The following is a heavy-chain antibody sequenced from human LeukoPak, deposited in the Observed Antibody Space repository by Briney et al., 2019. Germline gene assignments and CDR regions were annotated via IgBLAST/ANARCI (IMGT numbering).Heavy chain of an antibody. CDR3: AREAFWSGLNWFDP. Sequence: SETLSLTCTVSGGSISSSSYYWGWIRQPPGKGLEWIGSIYYSGSTNYNPSLKSRVTISVDTSKNQFSLKLSSVTAADTAVYYCAREAFWSGLNWFDPWGQGTLVTVSS. D-gene: IGHD3-3*01. CDR2: IYYSGST. CDR1: GGSISSSSYY. V-gene: IGHV4-39*07. J-gene: IGHJ5*02.